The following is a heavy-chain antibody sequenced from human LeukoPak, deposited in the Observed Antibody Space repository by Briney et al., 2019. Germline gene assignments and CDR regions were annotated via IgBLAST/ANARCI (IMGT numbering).Heavy chain of an antibody. CDR1: GGTFSSYA. Sequence: SVKVSCKASGGTFSSYAISWVRQAPGQGLEWMGGIIPIFGTASYAQKFQGRVTITADESTSTAYMELSSLRSEDTAVYYCARDLGNYYGSGSYYYWGQGTLVTVSS. CDR3: ARDLGNYYGSGSYYY. D-gene: IGHD3-10*01. J-gene: IGHJ4*02. CDR2: IIPIFGTA. V-gene: IGHV1-69*01.